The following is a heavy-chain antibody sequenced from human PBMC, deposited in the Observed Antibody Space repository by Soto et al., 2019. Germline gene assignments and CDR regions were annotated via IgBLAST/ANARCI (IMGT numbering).Heavy chain of an antibody. D-gene: IGHD3-3*01. CDR1: GGSISSYY. Sequence: SETLSLTCTVSGGSISSYYWSWIRQPPGKGLEWIGYIYYSGSTNYNPSLKSRVTISVDTSKNQFSLKLSSVTAADTAVYYCASGFGVGSPGYMDVWGKGTTVTVSS. V-gene: IGHV4-59*08. CDR3: ASGFGVGSPGYMDV. CDR2: IYYSGST. J-gene: IGHJ6*03.